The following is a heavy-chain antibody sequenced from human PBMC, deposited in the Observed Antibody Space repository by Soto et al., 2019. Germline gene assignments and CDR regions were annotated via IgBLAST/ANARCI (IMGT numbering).Heavy chain of an antibody. Sequence: EVQLVESGGGLIQPGGSLRLSCAASGFTVSSNYMSWVRQAPGKGLEWVSVIYSGGSTYYADSVKGRFTISRDNSKNTLYLQMNSLRAEDTAVYYCARVQEGSYGDYGHYYYGMDAWGQGTTVTVSS. J-gene: IGHJ6*02. CDR2: IYSGGST. CDR3: ARVQEGSYGDYGHYYYGMDA. D-gene: IGHD4-17*01. V-gene: IGHV3-53*01. CDR1: GFTVSSNY.